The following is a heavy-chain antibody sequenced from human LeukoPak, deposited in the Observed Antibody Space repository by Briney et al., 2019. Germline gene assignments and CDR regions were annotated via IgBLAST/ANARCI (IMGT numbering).Heavy chain of an antibody. J-gene: IGHJ4*02. V-gene: IGHV3-21*01. CDR1: GFTFSNFA. D-gene: IGHD5-12*01. CDR2: ISSSSSYI. CDR3: ARAGYGNFDY. Sequence: PGGSLRLSCAASGFTFSNFAMNWVRQAPGKGLEWVSSISSSSSYIYYADSVKGRFTISRDNAKNSLYLQMNSLRAEDTAVYYCARAGYGNFDYWGQGTLVTVSS.